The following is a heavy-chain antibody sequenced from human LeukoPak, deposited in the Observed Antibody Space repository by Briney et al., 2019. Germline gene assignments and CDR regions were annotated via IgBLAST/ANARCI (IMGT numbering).Heavy chain of an antibody. J-gene: IGHJ4*02. CDR2: TYYRSKWHN. V-gene: IGHV6-1*01. CDR3: ARSAGHFDY. CDR1: GDSLSSNSAA. Sequence: SQTLSLTCAISGDSLSSNSAAWNWIRQSPSRGLEWLGRTYYRSKWHNDYTLSAKSRITINPDTSKNQFSLQLNSVTPEDMAVYYCARSAGHFDYWGQGTLVTVSS.